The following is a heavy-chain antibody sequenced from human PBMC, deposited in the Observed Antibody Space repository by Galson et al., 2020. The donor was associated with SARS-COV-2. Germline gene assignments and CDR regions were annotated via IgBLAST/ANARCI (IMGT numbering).Heavy chain of an antibody. CDR2: IDSGGST. CDR3: ARGPDYGLGSYYWRFVGWFDP. V-gene: IGHV3-53*01. CDR1: GFTVSRNY. J-gene: IGHJ5*02. Sequence: GESLKISCAASGFTVSRNYMSWVRQAPGKGLEWVSVIDSGGSTYYADSVKGRFTISRDNSKNTLYLQMNSLRAEDTAVYYCARGPDYGLGSYYWRFVGWFDPWGQGTLVTVSS. D-gene: IGHD3-16*01.